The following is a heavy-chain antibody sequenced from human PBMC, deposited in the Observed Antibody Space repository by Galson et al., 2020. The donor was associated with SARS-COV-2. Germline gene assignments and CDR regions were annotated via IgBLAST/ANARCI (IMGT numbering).Heavy chain of an antibody. V-gene: IGHV4-30-2*01. CDR1: GDSISSGGYS. CDR2: IYHSGSI. J-gene: IGHJ5*02. D-gene: IGHD5-18*01. Sequence: ETSETLSLTCTVSGDSISSGGYSWTWMRQPPGKGLEWIGYIYHSGSIYYTPSLKSRVTISVDRSKNQLSLKLTSVTAADTAVYYCARGYSYGYSYWFDPWGQGTLVTVSS. CDR3: ARGYSYGYSYWFDP.